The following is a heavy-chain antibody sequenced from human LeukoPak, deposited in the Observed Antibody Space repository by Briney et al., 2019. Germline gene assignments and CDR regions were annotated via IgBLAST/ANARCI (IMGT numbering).Heavy chain of an antibody. CDR1: GGTFSSYA. V-gene: IGHV1-69*13. Sequence: GASVKVSCKASGGTFSSYAISWVRQAPGQGLEWMGGIIPIFGTANYAQKFQGRVTITADESTSTAYMELSSLRSEDTAVYYCASQSYCGGDCYSSYYFDYWAREPWSPSPQ. CDR2: IIPIFGTA. CDR3: ASQSYCGGDCYSSYYFDY. J-gene: IGHJ4*02. D-gene: IGHD2-21*02.